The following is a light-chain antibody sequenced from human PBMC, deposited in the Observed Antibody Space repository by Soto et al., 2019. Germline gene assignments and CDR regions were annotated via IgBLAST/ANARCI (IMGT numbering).Light chain of an antibody. Sequence: EIVLTQSPGTLSLSPGERATLSCRASQSVSSNYLAWYQQKPGQAPRLLIYGASSRATGIPERFSGSGSGTDFTLTISRLEPEDFAVYYCQQYGSSPFTFDRGTKVEIK. V-gene: IGKV3-20*01. J-gene: IGKJ3*01. CDR3: QQYGSSPFT. CDR1: QSVSSNY. CDR2: GAS.